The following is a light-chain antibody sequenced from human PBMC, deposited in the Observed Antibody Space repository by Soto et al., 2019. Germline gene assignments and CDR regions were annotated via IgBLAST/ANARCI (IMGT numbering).Light chain of an antibody. J-gene: IGKJ2*01. CDR2: DES. CDR3: QQYDNPPRT. CDR1: QDISNY. V-gene: IGKV1-33*01. Sequence: DIQMTQSPSSLSASVGDRVTITCQASQDISNYLNWYQQKPGKAPKLLIYDESNLETGVPSRFSGSGSGTDFTFTISSLQPEDIATYYCQQYDNPPRTFGQGTKLEIK.